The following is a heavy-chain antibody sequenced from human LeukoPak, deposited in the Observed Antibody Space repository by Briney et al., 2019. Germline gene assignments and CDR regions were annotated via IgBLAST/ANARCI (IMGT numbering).Heavy chain of an antibody. CDR1: GFTFSSYK. CDR2: IIGDSRYI. J-gene: IGHJ4*02. V-gene: IGHV3-21*01. D-gene: IGHD6-19*01. Sequence: GASLRLSCAASGFTFSSYKMNWVRQAPGKGLEWVSSIIGDSRYIYYADSLKGRFTISRDNAKNSLHLQMNSLRAEDTAVYYCARDPGTVADTYFDYWVPGTLVTVPS. CDR3: ARDPGTVADTYFDY.